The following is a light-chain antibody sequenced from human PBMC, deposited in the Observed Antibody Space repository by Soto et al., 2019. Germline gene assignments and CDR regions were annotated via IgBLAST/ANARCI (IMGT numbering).Light chain of an antibody. J-gene: IGKJ1*01. CDR2: KAS. Sequence: DLQMTQSPSTLSASVGDRVTITCRASQSISYWLAWYQQKPGKAPKLLIYKASSLESGVPSRFSGSGSGTEFTLTISSLQPDDFATYYCQQYNSYLSTFGQGTKVEIK. CDR1: QSISYW. V-gene: IGKV1-5*03. CDR3: QQYNSYLST.